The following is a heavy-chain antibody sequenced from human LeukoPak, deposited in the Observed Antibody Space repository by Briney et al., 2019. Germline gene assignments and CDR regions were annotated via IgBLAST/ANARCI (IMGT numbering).Heavy chain of an antibody. V-gene: IGHV4-30-2*01. CDR1: GGSISSGGYY. Sequence: PSQTLSLTCTVSGGSISSGGYYWSWIRQPPGKGLEWIGYIYHSGSTNYNPSLKSRVTISVDTSKNQFSLKLSSVTAADTAVYYCARESEYYYDSSGPLGDWGQGTLVTVSS. J-gene: IGHJ4*02. D-gene: IGHD3-22*01. CDR2: IYHSGST. CDR3: ARESEYYYDSSGPLGD.